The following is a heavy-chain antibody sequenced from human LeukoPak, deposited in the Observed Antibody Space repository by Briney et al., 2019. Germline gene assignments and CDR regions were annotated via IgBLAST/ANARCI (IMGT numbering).Heavy chain of an antibody. Sequence: ASVTVSCAASGFTFTSYDINWVRQASGQGLEWMGWMNPNNGNTGYAQKFQGRVTMTRDTSISTAYMELRGLRSEDTAVYYCVRDGEGVAISVNYWFDPWGQGTLVTVSS. J-gene: IGHJ5*02. CDR2: MNPNNGNT. CDR1: GFTFTSYD. V-gene: IGHV1-8*01. D-gene: IGHD3-10*01. CDR3: VRDGEGVAISVNYWFDP.